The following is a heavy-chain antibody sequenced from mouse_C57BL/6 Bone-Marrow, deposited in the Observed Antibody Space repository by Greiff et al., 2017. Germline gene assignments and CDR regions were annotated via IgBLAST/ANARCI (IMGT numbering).Heavy chain of an antibody. CDR2: IDPSDSYT. CDR1: GYTFTSYW. Sequence: VQLQQPGAELVMPGASVKLSCKASGYTFTSYWMHWVKQRPGQGLEWIGEIDPSDSYTNYNQKFKGKSTLTVDKSSSTAYMQLSSLTSEDSAVYYCARKDSNYVGYFDVWGTGTTVTVSS. J-gene: IGHJ1*03. D-gene: IGHD2-5*01. V-gene: IGHV1-69*01. CDR3: ARKDSNYVGYFDV.